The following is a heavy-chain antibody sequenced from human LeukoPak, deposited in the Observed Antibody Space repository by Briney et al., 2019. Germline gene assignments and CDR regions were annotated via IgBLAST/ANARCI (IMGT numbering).Heavy chain of an antibody. CDR3: ATTGNFYDMDV. J-gene: IGHJ6*03. CDR2: INHSGST. Sequence: PSEALSLTCAVYGGSFSGYYWSWIRQPPGKGLEWIGEINHSGSTNYNPSLKSRVTISVDTSKNQFSLKLSSVTAADTAVYYCATTGNFYDMDVWGKGTTVTVSS. D-gene: IGHD1-1*01. CDR1: GGSFSGYY. V-gene: IGHV4-34*01.